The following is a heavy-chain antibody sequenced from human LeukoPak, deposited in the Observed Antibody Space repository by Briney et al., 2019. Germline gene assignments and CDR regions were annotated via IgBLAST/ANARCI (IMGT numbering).Heavy chain of an antibody. CDR3: TWMATILTVDH. Sequence: PGGSLRLSCVLSGLTFSDAWMSWVRQAPGKGLEWVGRIRNDRITDYAAPVQGRFSISRDNSKNTFYLQMNSLRTEDTGMYFCTWMATILTVDHWGQGTLVTVSS. D-gene: IGHD5-12*01. V-gene: IGHV3-15*01. CDR1: GLTFSDAW. CDR2: IRNDRIT. J-gene: IGHJ4*02.